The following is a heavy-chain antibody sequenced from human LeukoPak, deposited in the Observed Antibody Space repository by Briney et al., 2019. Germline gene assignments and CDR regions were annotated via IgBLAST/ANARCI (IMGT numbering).Heavy chain of an antibody. V-gene: IGHV3-7*04. CDR3: ARDNSRNDLEY. J-gene: IGHJ4*02. CDR1: GFTFNSYW. D-gene: IGHD1-1*01. Sequence: GGSLRLSCAASGFTFNSYWMNWVRQAPGKGLQWVANINQDGRQEYCVDSVKGRFTISRDNAKNSLYLQINSLRAEDTAVYYCARDNSRNDLEYWGQGTLVTASS. CDR2: INQDGRQE.